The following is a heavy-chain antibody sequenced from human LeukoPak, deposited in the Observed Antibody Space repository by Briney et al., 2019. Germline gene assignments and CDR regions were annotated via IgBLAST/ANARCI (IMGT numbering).Heavy chain of an antibody. CDR3: GRDGYSSSWYDLDDASDL. J-gene: IGHJ3*01. Sequence: GASVKISCKASGYTFTRFGFTWVRQAPGQGLECMGWISAFNGNTNYAQKFQGRVTMTTDTSTNTAYMELRSLRSDDTAVYYCGRDGYSSSWYDLDDASDLWSQEPMVTVSS. CDR2: ISAFNGNT. V-gene: IGHV1-18*01. CDR1: GYTFTRFG. D-gene: IGHD6-13*01.